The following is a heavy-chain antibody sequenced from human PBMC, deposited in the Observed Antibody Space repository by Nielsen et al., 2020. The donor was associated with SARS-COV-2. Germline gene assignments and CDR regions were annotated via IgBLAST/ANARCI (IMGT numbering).Heavy chain of an antibody. D-gene: IGHD3-22*01. CDR2: IYYSGTT. J-gene: IGHJ6*02. CDR3: ARGRDYYHVSGFYGFYHGMDV. V-gene: IGHV4-30-4*08. Sequence: TLSLTCTVSGGSISSGDHYWSWIRQHPGKGLEWIGYIYYSGTTNYSPSLRSRVTLLLDTSANQFSLRLSSVSAADTAVYYCARGRDYYHVSGFYGFYHGMDVWGQGTTVTVSS. CDR1: GGSISSGDHY.